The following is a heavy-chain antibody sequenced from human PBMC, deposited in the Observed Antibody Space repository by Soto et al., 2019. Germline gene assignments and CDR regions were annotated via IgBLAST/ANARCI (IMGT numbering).Heavy chain of an antibody. V-gene: IGHV3-73*01. Sequence: PGGSLRLSCAASGFTFSDSAIHWVRQAPGKGLEWVGRVANKPEGYTITYGVSVKGRFTISRDDPQNMAYLQMNSLSAGDTALYYCAREGDGAVFSDWYFYLWGRGTLVT. CDR1: GFTFSDSA. J-gene: IGHJ2*01. D-gene: IGHD6-19*01. CDR3: AREGDGAVFSDWYFYL. CDR2: VANKPEGYTI.